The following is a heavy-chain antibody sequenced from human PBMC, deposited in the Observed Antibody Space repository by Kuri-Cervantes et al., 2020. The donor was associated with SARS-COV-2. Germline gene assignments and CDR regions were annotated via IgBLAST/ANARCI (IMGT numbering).Heavy chain of an antibody. CDR2: IIPIIGTP. J-gene: IGHJ6*03. D-gene: IGHD3-3*01. Sequence: SVKVSCKASGGTFSSYALSWVRQAPGQGHEWMGGIIPIIGTPNYAQKFQGRVTMTRDTSTSTAYMELSSLRSEDTAVYYCARDFWSGYYPYYYMDVWGKGTTVTVSS. CDR1: GGTFSSYA. CDR3: ARDFWSGYYPYYYMDV. V-gene: IGHV1-69*05.